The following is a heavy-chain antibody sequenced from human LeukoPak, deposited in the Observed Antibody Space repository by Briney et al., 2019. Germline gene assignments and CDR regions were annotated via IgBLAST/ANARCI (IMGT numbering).Heavy chain of an antibody. Sequence: GGSLRLSCTASGFTFGDYSLSWVRQAPEKGLEWVGFIRRKGYGGTTEYAPPVKGRFIISRDDSKSTAYLRMNSLKTEDTAVYYCTRDHDFWSGPFDVWGKGTTVTVSS. V-gene: IGHV3-49*04. CDR3: TRDHDFWSGPFDV. CDR2: IRRKGYGGTT. D-gene: IGHD3-3*01. J-gene: IGHJ6*04. CDR1: GFTFGDYS.